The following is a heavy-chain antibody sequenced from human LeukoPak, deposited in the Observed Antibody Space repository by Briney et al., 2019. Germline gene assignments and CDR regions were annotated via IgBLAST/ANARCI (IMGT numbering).Heavy chain of an antibody. D-gene: IGHD6-13*01. J-gene: IGHJ6*03. Sequence: GASVKVSCRASGYTFTSYYMHWVRQAAGQGLEWMGIINPSGGSTSYAQKLQGRVTMTRDMSTSTVYMELSSLRSEDTAVYYCARGDAPPPLLRYSRGYYYYMDVWGKGTTVTVSS. CDR2: INPSGGST. CDR1: GYTFTSYY. V-gene: IGHV1-46*01. CDR3: ARGDAPPPLLRYSRGYYYYMDV.